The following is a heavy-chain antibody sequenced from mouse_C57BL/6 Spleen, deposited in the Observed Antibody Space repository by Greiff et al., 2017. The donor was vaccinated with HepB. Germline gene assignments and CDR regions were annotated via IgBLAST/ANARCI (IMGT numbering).Heavy chain of an antibody. V-gene: IGHV1-42*01. J-gene: IGHJ3*01. CDR3: ALYYDYEGWFAY. Sequence: EVQLQQSGPELVKPGASVKISCKASGYSFTGYYMNWVKQSPEKSLEWIGEINPSTGGTTYNQKFKAKATLTVDKSSSTAYMQLKSQTSEDSAVYYCALYYDYEGWFAYWGQGTLVTGYA. CDR2: INPSTGGT. CDR1: GYSFTGYY. D-gene: IGHD2-4*01.